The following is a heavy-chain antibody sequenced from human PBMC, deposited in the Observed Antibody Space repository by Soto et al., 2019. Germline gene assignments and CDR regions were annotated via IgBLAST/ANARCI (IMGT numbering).Heavy chain of an antibody. CDR3: ARDFYPLAYYFDY. CDR2: ISGLDGKT. Sequence: GASVKVSFKSSGYTIHNHGISWGRQATGQGLEWLGWISGLDGKTKYAQRLQGRVTMTADTSTSTAYMELRSLRSDDTAVYYCARDFYPLAYYFDYWVRDSPGHRLL. J-gene: IGHJ4*01. V-gene: IGHV1-18*04. CDR1: GYTIHNHG.